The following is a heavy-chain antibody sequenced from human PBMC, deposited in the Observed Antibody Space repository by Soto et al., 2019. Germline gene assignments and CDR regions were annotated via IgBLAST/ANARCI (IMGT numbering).Heavy chain of an antibody. CDR2: ISGSGGST. CDR3: AKDWAYPYYYYGMDV. D-gene: IGHD3-16*01. V-gene: IGHV3-23*01. Sequence: EVQLLESGGGLVQPGGSLRLSCAASGFTFSSYAMSWVRQAPGKGLEWVSAISGSGGSTYYADSVKGRFTISRDNSKNTLYLQMNRLRGEDTGVYYCAKDWAYPYYYYGMDVWGQGTTVTVSS. CDR1: GFTFSSYA. J-gene: IGHJ6*02.